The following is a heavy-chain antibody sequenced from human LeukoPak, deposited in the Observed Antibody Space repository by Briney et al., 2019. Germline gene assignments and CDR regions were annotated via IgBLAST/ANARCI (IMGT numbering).Heavy chain of an antibody. CDR3: ARDQSYDSSGYPNGYFDY. Sequence: GASVKVSCKASGYTFTSYGISRVRQAPGQGLEWMGIINPSGGSTSYAQKFQGRVTMTRDTSTSTVYMELSSLRSEDTAVYYCARDQSYDSSGYPNGYFDYWGQGTLVTVSS. CDR1: GYTFTSYG. V-gene: IGHV1-46*01. J-gene: IGHJ4*02. D-gene: IGHD3-22*01. CDR2: INPSGGST.